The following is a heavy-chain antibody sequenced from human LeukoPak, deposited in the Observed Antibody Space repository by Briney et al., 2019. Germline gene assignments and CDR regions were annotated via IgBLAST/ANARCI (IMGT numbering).Heavy chain of an antibody. CDR3: AREVQVAEAFDI. Sequence: SETLSLTCTVSGGSISSSSDYWGWIRQPPGKGLEWIGSIYYSGSTYNNPSLKSRVTISIDTSKNQFSLKLSSVTAADTAVYYCAREVQVAEAFDIWGQGTMVTVSS. V-gene: IGHV4-39*07. J-gene: IGHJ3*02. CDR1: GGSISSSSDY. CDR2: IYYSGST. D-gene: IGHD5-12*01.